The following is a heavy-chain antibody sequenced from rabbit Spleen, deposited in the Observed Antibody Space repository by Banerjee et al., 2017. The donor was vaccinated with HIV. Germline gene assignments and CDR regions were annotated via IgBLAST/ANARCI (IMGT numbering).Heavy chain of an antibody. CDR2: IGAGSGDT. D-gene: IGHD1-1*01. V-gene: IGHV1S40*01. Sequence: QSLQESGGGLFQPGGSLALTCKASGFSFSSGYYISWVRQAPGKGLEWIGCIGAGSGDTWYATWAKGRFTISKTSSTTVTLQMTSLTAADTATYFCASGYSDIYLYLWGPGTLVTVS. CDR3: ASGYSDIYLYL. CDR1: GFSFSSGYY. J-gene: IGHJ4*01.